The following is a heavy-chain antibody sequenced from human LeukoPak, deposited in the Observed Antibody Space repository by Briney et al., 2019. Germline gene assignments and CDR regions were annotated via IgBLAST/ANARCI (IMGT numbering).Heavy chain of an antibody. CDR2: ISAYNGNT. CDR3: ARVPAYSSSWYGDYYYYYYMDV. V-gene: IGHV1-18*01. D-gene: IGHD6-13*01. Sequence: ASVKVSCKASGYTFTSYGISWVRQAPGQGLEWMGWISAYNGNTNYAQKLLGRVTMTTDTSTSTAYMELRSLRSDDTAVYYCARVPAYSSSWYGDYYYYYYMDVWGKGTTVTISS. CDR1: GYTFTSYG. J-gene: IGHJ6*03.